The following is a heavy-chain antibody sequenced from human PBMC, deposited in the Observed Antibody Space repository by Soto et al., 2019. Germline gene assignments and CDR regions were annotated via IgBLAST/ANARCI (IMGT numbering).Heavy chain of an antibody. J-gene: IGHJ3*02. CDR2: IYHSGST. Sequence: SETLSLTCAVSGGSISSGGYSWSWIRQPPGKGLEWIGYIYHSGSTYYNPSLKSRVTISVDRSKNQFSLKLSSVTAADTAVYYCARDYYDSSGHFHDAFDIWGQGTMVTV. CDR1: GGSISSGGYS. D-gene: IGHD3-22*01. V-gene: IGHV4-30-2*01. CDR3: ARDYYDSSGHFHDAFDI.